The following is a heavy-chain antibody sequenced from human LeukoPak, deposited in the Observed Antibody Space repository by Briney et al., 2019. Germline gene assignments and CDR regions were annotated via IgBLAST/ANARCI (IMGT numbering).Heavy chain of an antibody. J-gene: IGHJ6*02. D-gene: IGHD6-25*01. CDR2: INSDGSST. Sequence: PGGSLTLTCAAAGFTFSSYCLHWVRQAPGKGLVWVSRINSDGSSTTYADSVKGRFTISRDNAKNTLYLQMNSLGADDAAVYYCATDRGYSIGFWGQGTTVTVSS. V-gene: IGHV3-74*01. CDR3: ATDRGYSIGF. CDR1: GFTFSSYC.